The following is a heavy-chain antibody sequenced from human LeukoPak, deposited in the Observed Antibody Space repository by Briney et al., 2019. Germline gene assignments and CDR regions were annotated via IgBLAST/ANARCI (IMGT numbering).Heavy chain of an antibody. CDR2: IIPIFGTA. D-gene: IGHD2-2*02. V-gene: IGHV1-69*01. CDR3: ARDDVVCSSTSCYRAGTGGYYMDV. J-gene: IGHJ6*03. Sequence: SVKVSCKASGGTFSSYAISWVRQAPGQGLEWMGGIIPIFGTANYAQKFQGRVTITADESTSTAYMELSSLRSEDTAVYYCARDDVVCSSTSCYRAGTGGYYMDVWGKGTTVTVSS. CDR1: GGTFSSYA.